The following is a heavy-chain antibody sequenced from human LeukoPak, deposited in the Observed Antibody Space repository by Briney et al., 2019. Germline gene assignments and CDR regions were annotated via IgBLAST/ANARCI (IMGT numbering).Heavy chain of an antibody. D-gene: IGHD3-3*01. J-gene: IGHJ4*02. Sequence: SETLSLTCTVSGGSFSSYYWNWIRQPAGKGLEWIGRIYNSGNTNYNPSPKSRGTISVDKSKNQFSLKLSSVTAADTAVYYCAGTDTNRFFYWGQGALVTVSS. CDR2: IYNSGNT. CDR1: GGSFSSYY. V-gene: IGHV4-4*07. CDR3: AGTDTNRFFY.